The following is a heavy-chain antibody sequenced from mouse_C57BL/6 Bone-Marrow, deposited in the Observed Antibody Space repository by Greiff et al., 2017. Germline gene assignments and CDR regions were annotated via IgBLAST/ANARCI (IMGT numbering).Heavy chain of an antibody. Sequence: QLQQSVAELVRPGASVKLSCTASGFNIKNTYMHWVKQRPEQGLEWIGRIDPANGNTKYPPKFQGKASITADTSSTTAYLQISSLTSGDTAIYYCARRRVRAYYFDYWGQGTTLTVSS. CDR1: GFNIKNTY. CDR2: IDPANGNT. CDR3: ARRRVRAYYFDY. V-gene: IGHV14-3*01. J-gene: IGHJ2*01. D-gene: IGHD2-14*01.